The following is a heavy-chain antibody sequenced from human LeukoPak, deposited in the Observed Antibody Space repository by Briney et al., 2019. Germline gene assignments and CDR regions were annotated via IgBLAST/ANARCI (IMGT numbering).Heavy chain of an antibody. J-gene: IGHJ5*02. D-gene: IGHD3-10*01. CDR3: ARLLWFGEEPVEP. CDR2: IYYNGST. Sequence: SETLSLTCSVSSSSINNFYWTWIRQPPGKGPEWIGYIYYNGSTNYSPSLKSRVTISVDTSNNQFSLKLNSVTAADTAVYYCARLLWFGEEPVEPWGQGTLVTVSS. V-gene: IGHV4-59*01. CDR1: SSSINNFY.